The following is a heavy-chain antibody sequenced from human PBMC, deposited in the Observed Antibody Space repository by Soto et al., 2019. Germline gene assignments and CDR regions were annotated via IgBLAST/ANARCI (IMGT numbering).Heavy chain of an antibody. V-gene: IGHV4-30-2*01. CDR3: ARDRDSRYCSGGSCYTSRGFDY. CDR1: GGSISSGGYS. J-gene: IGHJ4*02. Sequence: QLQLQESGSGLVKPSQTLSLTCAVSGGSISSGGYSWSWIRQPPGKGLEWIGYIYHSGSTYYNPSLKSRVTISVDRSKNQFSLKLSSVTAADTAVYYCARDRDSRYCSGGSCYTSRGFDYWGREPWSPSPQ. D-gene: IGHD2-15*01. CDR2: IYHSGST.